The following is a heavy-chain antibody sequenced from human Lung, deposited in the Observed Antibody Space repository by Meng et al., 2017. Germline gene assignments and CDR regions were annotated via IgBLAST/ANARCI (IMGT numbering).Heavy chain of an antibody. V-gene: IGHV4-30-4*01. Sequence: VWGPGSVNASQALSLTWTVSGGSISRSDYYWSLIRQPPGKGLEWSGHIYNSGSTYYNPSLKSRITISVEMSKNQFSLKLSSVTAADPAVYYCARGRKGYLDLWGRGTLVTVSS. CDR2: IYNSGST. CDR1: GGSISRSDYY. J-gene: IGHJ2*01. CDR3: ARGRKGYLDL. D-gene: IGHD1-14*01.